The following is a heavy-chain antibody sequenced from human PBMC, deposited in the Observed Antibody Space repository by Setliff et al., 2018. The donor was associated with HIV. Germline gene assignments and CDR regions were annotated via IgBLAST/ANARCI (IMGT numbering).Heavy chain of an antibody. J-gene: IGHJ4*02. V-gene: IGHV3-30*04. Sequence: GGSLRLSCAASGFTFTTYAMHWVRQAPGKWLAWVAVISIYDGSEKYYADSGKGRFTISRDNSKNMLYLEMNSLRAEDTAIYYCARDVTVRLSVEYYFDYWGQGTLVTVSS. CDR1: GFTFTTYA. CDR3: ARDVTVRLSVEYYFDY. D-gene: IGHD2-15*01. CDR2: ISIYDGSEK.